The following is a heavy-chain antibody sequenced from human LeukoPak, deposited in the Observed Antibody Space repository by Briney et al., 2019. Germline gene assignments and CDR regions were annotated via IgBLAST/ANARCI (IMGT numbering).Heavy chain of an antibody. J-gene: IGHJ4*02. CDR2: IYTSGST. CDR3: ARGFANFDY. V-gene: IGHV4-4*09. CDR1: GGSISSYY. Sequence: SETLSLSCTVSGGSISSYYWSWIRQPPGKGLEWIGYIYTSGSTNYNPSLKSRVTISVDTSKNQFSLKLSSVTAADTAVYYCARGFANFDYWGQGTLVTVSS.